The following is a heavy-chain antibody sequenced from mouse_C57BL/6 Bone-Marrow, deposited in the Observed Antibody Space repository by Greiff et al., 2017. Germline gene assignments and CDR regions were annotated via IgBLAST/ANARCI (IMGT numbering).Heavy chain of an antibody. Sequence: EVQVVESEGGLVQPGSSMKLSCTASGFTFSDYYMAWVRQVPEKGLEWVANINYDGSSTYYLDSLKSRFIISRDNAKNILYLQMSSLKSEDTATYYCARDVGPLAMDYWGQGTSVTVSS. V-gene: IGHV5-16*01. CDR2: INYDGSST. J-gene: IGHJ4*01. CDR3: ARDVGPLAMDY. CDR1: GFTFSDYY.